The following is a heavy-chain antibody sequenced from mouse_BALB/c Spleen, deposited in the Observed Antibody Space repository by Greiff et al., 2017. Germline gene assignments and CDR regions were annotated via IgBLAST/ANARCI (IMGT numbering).Heavy chain of an antibody. CDR3: AREGTTANYAMDY. J-gene: IGHJ4*01. Sequence: VKLMESGAELVRPGVSVKISCKGSGYTFTDYAMHWVKQSHAKSLEWIGVISTYYGDASYNQKFKGKATMTVDKSSSTAYMELARLTSEDSAIYYCAREGTTANYAMDYWGQGTSVTVSS. V-gene: IGHV1S137*01. CDR1: GYTFTDYA. D-gene: IGHD1-2*01. CDR2: ISTYYGDA.